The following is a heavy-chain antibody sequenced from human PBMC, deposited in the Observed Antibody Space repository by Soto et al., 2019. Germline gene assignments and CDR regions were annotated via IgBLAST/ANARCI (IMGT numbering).Heavy chain of an antibody. Sequence: ASVKVSCKASGYIFTSYYIHWVRQAPGQGLEWMGWINPFDGSRMFAQSFQGRVTMTRDTSTSTVYMEVSSLRSEDTAVYYCATVYCSGGSCYSIDYWGQGTLVTVSS. CDR1: GYIFTSYY. D-gene: IGHD2-15*01. J-gene: IGHJ4*02. CDR3: ATVYCSGGSCYSIDY. V-gene: IGHV1-46*03. CDR2: INPFDGSR.